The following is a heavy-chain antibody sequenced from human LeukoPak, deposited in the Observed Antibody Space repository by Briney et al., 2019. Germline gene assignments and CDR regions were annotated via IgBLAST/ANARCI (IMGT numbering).Heavy chain of an antibody. V-gene: IGHV3-30*18. CDR3: AKDLGVGLERRFDP. Sequence: GGSLRLSCAASRFTFSSYGMHWVRQAPGKGLEWVAVISYDGSNKYYADSLKGRFTISRDNSKNTLYLQMNSLRAEDTAVYYCAKDLGVGLERRFDPWGQGTLVTVPS. CDR2: ISYDGSNK. D-gene: IGHD1-1*01. J-gene: IGHJ5*02. CDR1: RFTFSSYG.